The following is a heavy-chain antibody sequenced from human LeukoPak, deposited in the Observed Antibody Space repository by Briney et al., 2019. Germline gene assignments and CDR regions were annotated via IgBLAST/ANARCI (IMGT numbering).Heavy chain of an antibody. CDR3: ARDGFGIAVAPFDY. J-gene: IGHJ4*02. V-gene: IGHV3-48*04. D-gene: IGHD6-19*01. CDR2: ISSSSSTI. Sequence: GVSLKLSCAASGFTFSSYSMNWVRQAPGKGLEWVSYISSSSSTIYYADSVKGRFTISRDNAKNSLYLQMNSLRAEDTAVYYCARDGFGIAVAPFDYWGQGTLVTVSS. CDR1: GFTFSSYS.